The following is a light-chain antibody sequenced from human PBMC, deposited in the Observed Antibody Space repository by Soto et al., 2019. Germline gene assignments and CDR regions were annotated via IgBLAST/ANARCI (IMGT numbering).Light chain of an antibody. CDR3: SLYTSSSTVA. V-gene: IGLV2-18*01. Sequence: QSALTQPPSVSASPGQSVTIPCTATSSDVGAYNRVSWYQQYPGTPPKLMISEVNNRPPGVPDRFSGSKSGNTASLTISGLQAEDEADYYCSLYTSSSTVAFGGGTKLTVL. J-gene: IGLJ2*01. CDR2: EVN. CDR1: SSDVGAYNR.